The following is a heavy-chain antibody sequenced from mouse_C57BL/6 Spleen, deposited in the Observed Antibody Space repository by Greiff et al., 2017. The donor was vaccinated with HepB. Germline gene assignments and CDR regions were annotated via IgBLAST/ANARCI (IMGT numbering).Heavy chain of an antibody. D-gene: IGHD2-5*01. V-gene: IGHV14-4*01. CDR2: IDPENGDT. CDR3: TGDPYYSNEGFAY. Sequence: EVKLVESGAELVRPGASVKLSCTASGFNIKDDYMHWVKQRPEQGLEWIGWIDPENGDTEYASKFQGKATITADTSSNTAYLQLSSLTSEDTAVYYCTGDPYYSNEGFAYWGQGTLVTVSA. J-gene: IGHJ3*01. CDR1: GFNIKDDY.